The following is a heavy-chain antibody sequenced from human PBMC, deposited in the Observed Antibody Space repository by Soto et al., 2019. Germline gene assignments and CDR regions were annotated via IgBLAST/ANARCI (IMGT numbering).Heavy chain of an antibody. Sequence: NPPETPSLPSTVPGASAIRGGNPWACFRQSLGKGLEWIGTTYSSENPYYNPSLLSRVTISVDTSKNEFSLRRGSVTAADTAVYYCARLNGYCISTNCHGHYGMDVWGQGTTVT. CDR2: TYSSENP. D-gene: IGHD2-2*03. V-gene: IGHV4-39*01. CDR1: GASAIRGGNP. J-gene: IGHJ6*02. CDR3: ARLNGYCISTNCHGHYGMDV.